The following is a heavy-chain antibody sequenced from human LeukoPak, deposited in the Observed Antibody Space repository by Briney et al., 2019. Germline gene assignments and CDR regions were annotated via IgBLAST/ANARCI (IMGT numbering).Heavy chain of an antibody. CDR2: INHSGST. CDR1: GRSFSCYY. J-gene: IGHJ4*02. CDR3: ARGIGSYGDAYFDY. D-gene: IGHD4-17*01. V-gene: IGHV4-34*01. Sequence: SETLSLTCAVYGRSFSCYYWSWTRQPPGKGLEWIGEINHSGSTNYNPSLKSPVSLSVDTSKNQFSLKLSSVTAADTAVYYCARGIGSYGDAYFDYWGQGTLVTVSS.